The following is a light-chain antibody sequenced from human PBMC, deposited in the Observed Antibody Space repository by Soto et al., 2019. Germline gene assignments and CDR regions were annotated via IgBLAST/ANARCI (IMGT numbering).Light chain of an antibody. CDR2: EVS. CDR1: SSDVGGDKY. Sequence: QSALTQPASVSGSPGQSITISCTGTSSDVGGDKYVSWYQHHAGKPPKLMIYEVSNRPSGVSNRFSGSKSGNTASLTISGLHGEDAADYYCGSYTTSVTWVFGGGTKLTVL. V-gene: IGLV2-14*01. J-gene: IGLJ3*02. CDR3: GSYTTSVTWV.